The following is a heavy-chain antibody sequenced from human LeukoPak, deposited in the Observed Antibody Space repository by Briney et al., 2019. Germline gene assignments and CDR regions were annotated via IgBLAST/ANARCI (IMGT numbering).Heavy chain of an antibody. D-gene: IGHD3-3*01. CDR2: IKQDGSEK. CDR3: LSYDFWSGLDY. CDR1: GFTFSSYW. V-gene: IGHV3-7*01. Sequence: GGSLGLTCAASGFTFSSYWMSWVRQAPGKGLEWVANIKQDGSEKYYVDSVKGRFTISRDNAKNSLYLQMNSLRAEDTAVYYCLSYDFWSGLDYWGQGTLVTVSS. J-gene: IGHJ4*02.